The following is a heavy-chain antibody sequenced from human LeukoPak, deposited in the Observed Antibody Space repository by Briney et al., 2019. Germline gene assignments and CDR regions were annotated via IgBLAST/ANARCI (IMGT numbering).Heavy chain of an antibody. J-gene: IGHJ4*02. V-gene: IGHV4-61*02. CDR3: ASDHYDILTRTDY. CDR1: GGSISSGSYY. D-gene: IGHD3-9*01. Sequence: SETLSLTCTVSGGSISSGSYYWSWIRQPAGKGLEWIGRIYTSGSTNYNPSLKSRVTILVDTSKNQFSLKLSSVTAADTAVYYCASDHYDILTRTDYWGQGTLVTVS. CDR2: IYTSGST.